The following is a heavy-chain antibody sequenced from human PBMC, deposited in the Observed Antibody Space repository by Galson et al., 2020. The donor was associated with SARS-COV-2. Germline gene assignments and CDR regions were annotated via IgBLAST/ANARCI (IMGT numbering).Heavy chain of an antibody. Sequence: GGSLRLSCKGSGYSFTSYWNCCVRQMPAKDLEWMGIINHHDATTSYSPSFQSQVTISADKSISTAYLQWSSLTASDTAMYYCARVSTNYYVGSGVAFDIWGQGTMVTVSS. V-gene: IGHV5-51*01. CDR3: ARVSTNYYVGSGVAFDI. CDR1: GYSFTSYW. J-gene: IGHJ3*02. CDR2: INHHDATT. D-gene: IGHD3-22*01.